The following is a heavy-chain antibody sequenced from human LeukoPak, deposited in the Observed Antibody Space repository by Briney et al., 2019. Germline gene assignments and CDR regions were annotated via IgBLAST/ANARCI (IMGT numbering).Heavy chain of an antibody. Sequence: ASVKVSCKASGYTFTSYDINWVRQATGQGLEWMGWMNPNSGNTGYAQKFQGRVTITRNTSISTAYMELSSLRSEDTAVYYCARNSYPFCSSTSCPADIWGQGTMVTVSS. CDR3: ARNSYPFCSSTSCPADI. CDR2: MNPNSGNT. D-gene: IGHD2-2*01. V-gene: IGHV1-8*03. CDR1: GYTFTSYD. J-gene: IGHJ3*02.